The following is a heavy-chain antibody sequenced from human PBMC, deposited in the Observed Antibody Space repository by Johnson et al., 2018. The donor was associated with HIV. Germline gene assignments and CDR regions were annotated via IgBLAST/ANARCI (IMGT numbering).Heavy chain of an antibody. CDR1: GFTFSSYA. D-gene: IGHD2-15*01. CDR2: ISNSGGDT. CDR3: AKVGGGGFDI. Sequence: VQLVESGGGVVQHGGSLRLSCAASGFTFSSYAMTWVRQAPGKGLEWVSAISNSGGDTYYADSVKGRFTISRDNSKNTLYLQMNGLRADDTAVYYCAKVGGGGFDIWGQGTMVTVCS. V-gene: IGHV3-23*04. J-gene: IGHJ3*02.